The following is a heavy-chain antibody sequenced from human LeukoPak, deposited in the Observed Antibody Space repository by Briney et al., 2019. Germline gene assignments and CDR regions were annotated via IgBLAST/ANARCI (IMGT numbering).Heavy chain of an antibody. CDR1: GLTVSSNY. J-gene: IGHJ4*02. Sequence: GGSLRLSRSASGLTVSSNYMSWVRQAPGKGLEGVAVIYSGGSTYYAHSVKGRFTIPRDNSKNTLYLQMNSLRAEDTAVYYCASMGVWGSASDFDYWGQGTLVTVSS. D-gene: IGHD3-16*01. CDR2: IYSGGST. CDR3: ASMGVWGSASDFDY. V-gene: IGHV3-66*01.